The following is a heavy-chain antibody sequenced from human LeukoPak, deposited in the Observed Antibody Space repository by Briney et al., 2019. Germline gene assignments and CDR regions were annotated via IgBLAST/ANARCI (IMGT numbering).Heavy chain of an antibody. V-gene: IGHV3-21*01. CDR1: RFTFSSYS. CDR3: ARDPKNYYASGSYYDY. J-gene: IGHJ4*02. Sequence: GGSLRLSCAASRFTFSSYSMNWVRLAPGKGLEWVSSISDSSSDIYYADSMKGRFTISRDNAKSSLYLQMNSLRAEDTAVYYCARDPKNYYASGSYYDYWGQGTLVTVSS. CDR2: ISDSSSDI. D-gene: IGHD3-10*01.